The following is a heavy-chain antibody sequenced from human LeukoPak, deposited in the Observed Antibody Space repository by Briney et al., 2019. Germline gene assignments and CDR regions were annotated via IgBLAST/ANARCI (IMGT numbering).Heavy chain of an antibody. CDR3: ACESPTHNAFDI. CDR2: IYSGGST. CDR1: GFTVSSDY. V-gene: IGHV3-53*01. Sequence: GGSLRLSCAASGFTVSSDYMSWVRQAPGKGLEWVSVIYSGGSTYYADSVKGRFTISRDNSKNTLYLQMNSLRAEDTAVYYCACESPTHNAFDIWGQGTMVTVSS. J-gene: IGHJ3*02.